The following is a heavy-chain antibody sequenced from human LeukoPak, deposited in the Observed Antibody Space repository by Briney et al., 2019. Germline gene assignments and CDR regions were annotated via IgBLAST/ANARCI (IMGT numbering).Heavy chain of an antibody. CDR1: GGTISTYA. CDR3: ARAQREYYYDSSGSYFDI. Sequence: GASVKVSCKASGGTISTYALTWLRQAPGQGLEWMGGIIPVFGTTNYAQEFQGRVTITADESTSTAYMEVRSLRSEDTAVYYCARAQREYYYDSSGSYFDIWGQGALVIVSS. V-gene: IGHV1-69*13. CDR2: IIPVFGTT. J-gene: IGHJ4*02. D-gene: IGHD3-22*01.